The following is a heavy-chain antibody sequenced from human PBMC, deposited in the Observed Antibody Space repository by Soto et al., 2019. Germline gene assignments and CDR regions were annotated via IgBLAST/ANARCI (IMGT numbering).Heavy chain of an antibody. CDR1: GGTFSSYT. Sequence: QVQLVQSGAEVKKPGSSVKVSCKASGGTFSSYTISWVRQAPGQGLEWMGRIIPILGIANYAQKFQGRVTITADKSTRTAYLELSSLRSEDTAVYYCARDSSCWLGNWFDPWGQGTLVTVSS. D-gene: IGHD6-13*01. CDR3: ARDSSCWLGNWFDP. CDR2: IIPILGIA. V-gene: IGHV1-69*08. J-gene: IGHJ5*02.